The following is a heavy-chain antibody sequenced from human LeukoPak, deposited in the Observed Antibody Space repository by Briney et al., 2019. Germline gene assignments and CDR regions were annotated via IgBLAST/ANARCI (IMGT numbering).Heavy chain of an antibody. Sequence: GGSLRLSCAASGFTFSSYWMSWVRQAPGKGLEWVANIKQDGSQKYYVDSVKGRFTISRDNAKNSLYLQMNSLRAEDTARYYCASISVEVCYGHWGQGTLVTVPS. CDR3: ASISVEVCYGH. V-gene: IGHV3-7*03. D-gene: IGHD2-2*01. CDR2: IKQDGSQK. J-gene: IGHJ4*02. CDR1: GFTFSSYW.